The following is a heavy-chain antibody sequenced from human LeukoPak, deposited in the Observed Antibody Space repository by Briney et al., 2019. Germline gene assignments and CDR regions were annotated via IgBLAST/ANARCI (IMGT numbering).Heavy chain of an antibody. CDR2: IYPGDSDT. Sequence: GESLKISCKGSGYSFNNYWIGWVRQMPGKGLEWMGTIYPGDSDTRYSPSFQGQVTISADKSISTAYLQWSSLKASDTAMYYCARPTVEMATIGSIDYWGQGTLVTVSS. CDR1: GYSFNNYW. J-gene: IGHJ4*02. CDR3: ARPTVEMATIGSIDY. D-gene: IGHD5-24*01. V-gene: IGHV5-51*01.